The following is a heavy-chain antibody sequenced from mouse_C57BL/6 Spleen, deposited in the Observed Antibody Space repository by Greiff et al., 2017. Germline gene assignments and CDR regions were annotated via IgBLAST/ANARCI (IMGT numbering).Heavy chain of an antibody. J-gene: IGHJ2*01. V-gene: IGHV3-6*01. Sequence: EVKLMESGPGLVKPSQSLSLTCSVTGYSITSGYYWNWIRQFPGNKLEWMGYISYDGSNNYNPSLKNRISITRDTSKNQFFLKLNSVTTEDTATYYCARDGNYSDYLDYWGQGTTLTVSS. D-gene: IGHD2-1*01. CDR1: GYSITSGYY. CDR2: ISYDGSN. CDR3: ARDGNYSDYLDY.